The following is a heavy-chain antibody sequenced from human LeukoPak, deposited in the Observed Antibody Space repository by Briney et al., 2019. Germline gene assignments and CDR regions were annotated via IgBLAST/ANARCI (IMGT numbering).Heavy chain of an antibody. CDR3: AKDQGRGGFGLDC. CDR2: ISGSGSRI. CDR1: GLTFSNYE. V-gene: IGHV3-48*03. Sequence: GGSLRLSCAGSGLTFSNYEMNWVRQAPGKGLEWVSFISGSGSRIYYADSVKGRFTISRDNAKNSLYLQMNNLRADDTAVYYCAKDQGRGGFGLDCWGQGTLVTVSS. D-gene: IGHD3-16*01. J-gene: IGHJ4*02.